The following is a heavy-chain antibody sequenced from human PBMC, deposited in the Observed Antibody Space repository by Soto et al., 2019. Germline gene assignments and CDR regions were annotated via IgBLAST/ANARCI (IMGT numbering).Heavy chain of an antibody. D-gene: IGHD1-1*01. CDR1: GGTFSSYA. CDR2: IIPIFGTA. Sequence: QVQLVQSGAEVKKPGSSVKVSCKASGGTFSSYAISWVRQAPGQGLEWMGGIIPIFGTANYAQKFQGRVTITADKSTSTAYMELSSPRSEDTAVYYCARDRGAGTTRNYYYGMDVWGQGTTVTVSS. CDR3: ARDRGAGTTRNYYYGMDV. V-gene: IGHV1-69*06. J-gene: IGHJ6*02.